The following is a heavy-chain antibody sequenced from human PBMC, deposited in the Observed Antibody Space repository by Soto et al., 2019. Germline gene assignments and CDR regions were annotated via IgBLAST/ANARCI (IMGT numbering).Heavy chain of an antibody. V-gene: IGHV1-3*05. D-gene: IGHD2-21*02. CDR2: INAGNGNT. CDR3: ARAWVVVTAPDY. J-gene: IGHJ4*02. Sequence: QVQLVQSGAEXKKPGASVKVSCKASGYTFTSYAMHWVRQAPGQRLEWMGWINAGNGNTKYSQKFQGRVTITRDTSASTAYMELSSLRSEDTAVYYCARAWVVVTAPDYWGQGTLVTVSS. CDR1: GYTFTSYA.